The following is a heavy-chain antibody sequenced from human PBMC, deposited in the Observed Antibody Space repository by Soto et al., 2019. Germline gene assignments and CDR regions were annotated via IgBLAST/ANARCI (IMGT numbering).Heavy chain of an antibody. CDR2: ISWNSGSI. CDR1: GFTFDDYA. V-gene: IGHV3-9*01. D-gene: IGHD5-12*01. J-gene: IGHJ4*02. CDR3: AQDGGSSGYDVTFDY. Sequence: GGSLRLSCAASGFTFDDYAMHWVRQAPGKGLEWVSGISWNSGSIGYADSVKGRFTISRDNAKNSLYLQMNSLRAEDTALYYCAQDGGSSGYDVTFDYWGQGTLVTVSS.